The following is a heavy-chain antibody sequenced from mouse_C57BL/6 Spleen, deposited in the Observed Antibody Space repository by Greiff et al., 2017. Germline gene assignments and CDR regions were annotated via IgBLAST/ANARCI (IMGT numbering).Heavy chain of an antibody. CDR1: GYTFTSYG. V-gene: IGHV1-81*01. Sequence: QVQLKESGAELARPGASVKLSCKASGYTFTSYGISWVKQRTGQGLEWIGEIYPRSGNTYYNEKFKGKATLTADKSSSTAYMELRSLTSEDSAVYFCARSGSNYEGNYLDYWGQGTTLTVSS. J-gene: IGHJ2*01. CDR3: ARSGSNYEGNYLDY. CDR2: IYPRSGNT. D-gene: IGHD2-5*01.